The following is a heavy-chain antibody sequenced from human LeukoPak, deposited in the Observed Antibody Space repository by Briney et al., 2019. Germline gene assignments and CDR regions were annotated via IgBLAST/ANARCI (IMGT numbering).Heavy chain of an antibody. J-gene: IGHJ4*02. CDR1: GDSISSYI. CDR2: ICYSGDT. D-gene: IGHD4-17*01. CDR3: ARRGTYGDYGYFFDY. V-gene: IGHV4-59*08. Sequence: SETLSHTCTVSGDSISSYILSWIRQPPAKGLEWIGYICYSGDTNYYPSLKSRVTISVDTSKNQFSLKLTSVTAADTAVYYCARRGTYGDYGYFFDYLGQGAQVTVSS.